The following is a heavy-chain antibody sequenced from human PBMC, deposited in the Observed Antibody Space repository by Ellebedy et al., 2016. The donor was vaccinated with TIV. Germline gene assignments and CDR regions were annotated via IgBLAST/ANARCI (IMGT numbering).Heavy chain of an antibody. CDR2: TSNKANSYTT. D-gene: IGHD1-26*01. Sequence: PGGSLRLSCAASGFTFSDYYMDWVRQAPGKGLEWVGRTSNKANSYTTEYAASVKGRFTISRDDSKNSLYLQMNSLKTEDTAVYYCARGGAYYAFDIWGQGTMVTVSS. CDR3: ARGGAYYAFDI. CDR1: GFTFSDYY. J-gene: IGHJ3*02. V-gene: IGHV3-72*01.